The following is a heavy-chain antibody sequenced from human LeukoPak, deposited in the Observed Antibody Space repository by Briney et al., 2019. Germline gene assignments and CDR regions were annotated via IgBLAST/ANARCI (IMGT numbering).Heavy chain of an antibody. J-gene: IGHJ6*03. CDR2: FYASGTT. CDR3: AREGIAARPYYYYYYMDV. CDR1: GGSIVSHY. Sequence: SETLSLTCTVSGGSIVSHYWNWIRQPAGRGLEWIGRFYASGTTNTSPSLKSRVTMSVDTSKNQFSLKLSSVTAADTAVYYCAREGIAARPYYYYYYMDVWGKGTTVTVSS. D-gene: IGHD6-6*01. V-gene: IGHV4-4*07.